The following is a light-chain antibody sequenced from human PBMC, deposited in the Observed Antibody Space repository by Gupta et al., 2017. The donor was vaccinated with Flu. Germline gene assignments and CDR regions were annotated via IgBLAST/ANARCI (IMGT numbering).Light chain of an antibody. J-gene: IGKJ2*01. CDR2: AAS. Sequence: PSSLSASVGDRVTITCRASQNISNYLNWYQQKPGKAPRLLIYAASSLQSGVPSRFSGSGSGTDFTLTISTLQPEDFATYYCQQYDSDPLTFGQGTKLEIK. CDR3: QQYDSDPLT. CDR1: QNISNY. V-gene: IGKV1-39*01.